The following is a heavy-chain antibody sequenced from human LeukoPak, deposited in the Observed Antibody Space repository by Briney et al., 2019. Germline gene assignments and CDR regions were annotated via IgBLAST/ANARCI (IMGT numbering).Heavy chain of an antibody. Sequence: ASVKVSCKASGYTFTSCDINWVRQATGQGLEWMGWMNPNSGNTGYGQSFQGRITMTGDISIGTDYMELSNLTSEDTAIYYCTRGSSGRRDNWGQGTLVTVSA. CDR1: GYTFTSCD. J-gene: IGHJ4*02. V-gene: IGHV1-8*01. D-gene: IGHD6-19*01. CDR2: MNPNSGNT. CDR3: TRGSSGRRDN.